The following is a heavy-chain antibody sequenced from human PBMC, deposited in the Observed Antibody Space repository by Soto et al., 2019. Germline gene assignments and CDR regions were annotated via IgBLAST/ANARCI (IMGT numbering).Heavy chain of an antibody. CDR3: AILTSHVVVGEGYYGMDV. CDR1: GFTFSSYS. Sequence: PGGSLRLSCAASGFTFSSYSMNWVRQAPGKGLEWVSSISSSSSYIYHADSVKGRFTISRDNAKNSLYLQMNSLRAEDTAVYYCAILTSHVVVGEGYYGMDVWGQGTTVTVSS. CDR2: ISSSSSYI. D-gene: IGHD2-15*01. V-gene: IGHV3-21*01. J-gene: IGHJ6*02.